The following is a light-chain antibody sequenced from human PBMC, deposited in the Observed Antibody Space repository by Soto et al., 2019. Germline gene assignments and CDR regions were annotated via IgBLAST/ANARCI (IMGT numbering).Light chain of an antibody. CDR1: QSVSSSY. Sequence: EIVLTQSPGTLSLSPGERATLSCRASQSVSSSYLAWYQQKPGQAPRLLIFGASSRATGIPDRLSGSGSGTDFTLTISRLEPEDFAVYYCQQYGSSSLFTFGPGTKVDIK. CDR2: GAS. J-gene: IGKJ3*01. CDR3: QQYGSSSLFT. V-gene: IGKV3-20*01.